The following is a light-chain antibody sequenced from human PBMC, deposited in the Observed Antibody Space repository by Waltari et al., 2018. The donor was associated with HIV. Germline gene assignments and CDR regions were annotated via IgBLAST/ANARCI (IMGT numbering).Light chain of an antibody. J-gene: IGLJ2*01. CDR1: SSDIGASNY. V-gene: IGLV2-14*01. CDR2: EVS. Sequence: QSALTQPASVSGSPGQSITISCSGTSSDIGASNYFSWYQKYPGKAPKLMIYEVSYRPSGVSSRFSASKSGNMASLTISGLQAEDEAHYYCSSYTRGTTPVVFGGGTKLTVL. CDR3: SSYTRGTTPVV.